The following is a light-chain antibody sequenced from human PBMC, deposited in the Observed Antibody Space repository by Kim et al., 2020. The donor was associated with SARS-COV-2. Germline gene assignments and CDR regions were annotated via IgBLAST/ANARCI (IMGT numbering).Light chain of an antibody. CDR3: AAWDDSLSGWV. V-gene: IGLV1-47*01. CDR2: RNN. Sequence: ELTQPPSASGTPGQRVTISCSGSSSNIGSNYVYWYQQLPGTAPKLLIYRNNQRPSGVPDRFSGSKSGTSASLAISGLRSEDEAYYYCAAWDDSLSGWVFGGGTQLT. CDR1: SSNIGSNY. J-gene: IGLJ3*02.